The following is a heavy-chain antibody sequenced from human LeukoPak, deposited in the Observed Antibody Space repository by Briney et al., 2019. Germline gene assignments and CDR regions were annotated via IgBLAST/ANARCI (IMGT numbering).Heavy chain of an antibody. CDR1: GFTFSGYW. CDR3: ARGMFDMDV. J-gene: IGHJ6*03. D-gene: IGHD3-10*02. Sequence: PAAGSLRFSCAASGFTFSGYWMTWVRQAPGKGREWVANIKKDGTEKYDADSGKVRITISRDNNKNSLYLKMHSMRAADTAVYYGARGMFDMDVWGRGTTVTVSS. V-gene: IGHV3-7*04. CDR2: IKKDGTEK.